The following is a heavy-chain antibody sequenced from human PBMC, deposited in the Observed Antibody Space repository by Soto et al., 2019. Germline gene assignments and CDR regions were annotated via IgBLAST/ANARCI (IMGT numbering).Heavy chain of an antibody. Sequence: SETLSLTCTVSGCSISSSSYYWGWIRQPTGKGLEWIGSIYYSGRTYYNPSLKSRVTISVDTSKNQISLKLSSVTAADTAVYYCVRLEYMSSAGGFYYYYYCLDVWGKVTTVTVSS. V-gene: IGHV4-39*01. J-gene: IGHJ6*04. CDR2: IYYSGRT. CDR1: GCSISSSSYY. D-gene: IGHD6-6*01. CDR3: VRLEYMSSAGGFYYYYYCLDV.